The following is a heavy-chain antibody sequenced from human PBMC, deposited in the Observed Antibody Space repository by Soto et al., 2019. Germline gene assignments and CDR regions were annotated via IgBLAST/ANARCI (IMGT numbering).Heavy chain of an antibody. CDR2: ISSSASTI. V-gene: IGHV3-11*01. D-gene: IGHD3-10*01. CDR3: ARVRYYDSGSSINWFDP. CDR1: GFTFSSSS. J-gene: IGHJ5*02. Sequence: SCAASGFTFSSSSMSWIRQAPGKGLEWVSYISSSASTIYYADSVKGRFTISRDNAKNSLYLQMNSLRAEDTAVYYCARVRYYDSGSSINWFDPWGQGTLVTVSS.